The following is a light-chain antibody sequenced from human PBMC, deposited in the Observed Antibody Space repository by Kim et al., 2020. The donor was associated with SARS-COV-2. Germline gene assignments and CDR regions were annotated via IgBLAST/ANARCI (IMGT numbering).Light chain of an antibody. CDR2: IYN. J-gene: IGLJ3*02. CDR1: SSNIGSNT. V-gene: IGLV1-44*01. Sequence: GLRLTLSCSGSSSNIGSNTVNSYQQLPGPAPKPLIFIYNQRPSGVPDRFSVSKSGTSASLAISGLQSEDEADYYCAAWDDSLNGWVFGGGTQLTVL. CDR3: AAWDDSLNGWV.